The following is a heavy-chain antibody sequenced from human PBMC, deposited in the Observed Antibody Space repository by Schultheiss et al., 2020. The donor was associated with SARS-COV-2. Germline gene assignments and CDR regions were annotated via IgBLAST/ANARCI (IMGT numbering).Heavy chain of an antibody. CDR3: ARDHFGQIPPLNWFDP. J-gene: IGHJ5*02. CDR1: GDSITSGGYY. Sequence: SETLSLTCTVSGDSITSGGYYWSWIRQLPGKGLEWIGHIYYSGTTHYNPSLKSRLTISVDTSKNQFSLKLSSVTAADTAVYYCARDHFGQIPPLNWFDPWGQGTLVTVSS. CDR2: IYYSGTT. D-gene: IGHD3-16*01. V-gene: IGHV4-31*03.